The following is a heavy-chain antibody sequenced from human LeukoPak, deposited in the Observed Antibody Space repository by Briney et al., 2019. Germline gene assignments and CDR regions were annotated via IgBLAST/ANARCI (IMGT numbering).Heavy chain of an antibody. Sequence: GGSLRLSCAASGFTFSSYEMNWVRQAPGKGLEWVSYISSSGSTIYYADSVKGRFTISRDNAKNSLYLQMNSLRAEDTAVYYCARGGSGYAYYYMDVWGKGTTVTISS. J-gene: IGHJ6*03. CDR1: GFTFSSYE. CDR3: ARGGSGYAYYYMDV. CDR2: ISSSGSTI. V-gene: IGHV3-48*03. D-gene: IGHD5-12*01.